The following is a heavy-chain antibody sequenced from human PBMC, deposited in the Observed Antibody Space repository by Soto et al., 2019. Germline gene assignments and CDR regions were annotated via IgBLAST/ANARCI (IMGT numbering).Heavy chain of an antibody. D-gene: IGHD4-17*01. CDR1: GFNFGIYA. Sequence: GGSLRLSCAASGFNFGIYAIHWVRQAPGKGLEWVGRIKSKTDGGTTDYAAPVKGRFTISRDDSENTLYLQMNSLKTEDTAVYYCTTARGTYGAEYFQHWGQGTLVTVSS. V-gene: IGHV3-15*01. CDR3: TTARGTYGAEYFQH. J-gene: IGHJ1*01. CDR2: IKSKTDGGTT.